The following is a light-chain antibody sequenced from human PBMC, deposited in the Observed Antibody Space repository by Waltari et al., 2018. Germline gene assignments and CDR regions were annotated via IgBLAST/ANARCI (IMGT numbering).Light chain of an antibody. CDR3: SSYTSISPVV. CDR2: EVT. CDR1: SSDIGDYNN. Sequence: QSALTQPASVSGSPGQSLTISCTGTSSDIGDYNNVSWYPQHPGKAPKLMIYEVTNRPPGVSNRFSGPKSGNTASLTISGLQAGDEADYHCSSYTSISPVVFGGGTKLTVL. V-gene: IGLV2-14*01. J-gene: IGLJ2*01.